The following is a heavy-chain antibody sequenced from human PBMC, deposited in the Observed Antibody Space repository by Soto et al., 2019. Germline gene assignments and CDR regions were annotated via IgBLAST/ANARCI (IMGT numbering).Heavy chain of an antibody. CDR1: GNNFNNYF. J-gene: IGHJ6*02. CDR2: INPMLRIT. V-gene: IGHV1-69*17. D-gene: IGHD2-2*01. CDR3: AADAPPRSGIYYGMDV. Sequence: QVQLVQSGAEVKKPGSSVKVSCKASGNNFNNYFINWVRQVPGQGIEWMGGINPMLRITQYRQQFQGRITITADRSTDKSYMELSGRVSEDTAVYYCAADAPPRSGIYYGMDVWGQGTTITVSS.